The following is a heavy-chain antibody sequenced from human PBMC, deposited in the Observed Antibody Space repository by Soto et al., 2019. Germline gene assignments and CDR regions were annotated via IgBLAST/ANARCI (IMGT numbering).Heavy chain of an antibody. Sequence: TLSLTCAVSGGSISSGGYSWRWIRQPPGKGLEWIGYIYHSGSTYYNPSLKSRVTISVDTSKNQFSLKLSSVTAADTAVYYCARLPKPGSGWYFDYWGQGTLVTVSS. CDR1: GGSISSGGYS. V-gene: IGHV4-30-2*01. CDR2: IYHSGST. D-gene: IGHD6-19*01. J-gene: IGHJ4*02. CDR3: ARLPKPGSGWYFDY.